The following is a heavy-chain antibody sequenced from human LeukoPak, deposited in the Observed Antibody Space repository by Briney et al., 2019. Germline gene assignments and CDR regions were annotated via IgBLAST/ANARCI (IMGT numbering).Heavy chain of an antibody. CDR1: GFTFTNYW. D-gene: IGHD6-6*01. J-gene: IGHJ4*02. CDR2: INSDGSTT. CDR3: ARDPATEYYFDY. Sequence: GGSLRLSCAASGFTFTNYWMHWVRQAPGEGLMWLSRINSDGSTTSYAGSVKGRFTISRDNAKNTLYLQMNSLRAEDTAVYYCARDPATEYYFDYWGQGTLVTVSS. V-gene: IGHV3-74*01.